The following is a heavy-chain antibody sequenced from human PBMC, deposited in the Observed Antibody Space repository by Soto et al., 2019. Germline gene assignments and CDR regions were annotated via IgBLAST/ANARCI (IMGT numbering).Heavy chain of an antibody. CDR3: AREVVVAANWFDP. CDR2: INHSGST. V-gene: IGHV4-34*01. D-gene: IGHD2-15*01. Sequence: SETLSLTCAVYGGSFSGYYWSWIRQPPGKGLEWIGEINHSGSTNYNPSLKSRVTISVDTSKNQFSLKLSSVTAADTAVYYCAREVVVAANWFDPWGQGTLVTVSS. CDR1: GGSFSGYY. J-gene: IGHJ5*02.